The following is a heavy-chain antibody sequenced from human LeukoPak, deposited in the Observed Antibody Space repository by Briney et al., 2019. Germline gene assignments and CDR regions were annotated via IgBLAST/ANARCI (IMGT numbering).Heavy chain of an antibody. CDR3: ARDWLSSPLNYYYMDV. J-gene: IGHJ6*03. CDR1: GYTFTGYY. V-gene: IGHV1-2*02. CDR2: INPNSGGT. D-gene: IGHD3-16*02. Sequence: ASVKVSCKASGYTFTGYYMHWVRQAPGQGLEWMGWINPNSGGTNYAQKFQGRVTMTRDTSISTAYMKLSRLRSDDTAVYYCARDWLSSPLNYYYMDVWGKGTTVTISS.